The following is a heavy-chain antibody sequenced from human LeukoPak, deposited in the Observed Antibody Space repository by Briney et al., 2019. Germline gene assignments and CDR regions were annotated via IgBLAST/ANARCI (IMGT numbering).Heavy chain of an antibody. CDR2: ISFDGSNK. Sequence: PGGSLRLSCAASGFTSSSYWMSWVRQAPGKGLEWVAVISFDGSNKYYADSVKGRFTISRDNSKNTLYLQMNSLRAEDTAVYYAARGSRTIVTTKFARGHYMDVWGKGTTVTVSS. D-gene: IGHD5-12*01. CDR1: GFTSSSYW. J-gene: IGHJ6*03. V-gene: IGHV3-30*03. CDR3: ARGSRTIVTTKFARGHYMDV.